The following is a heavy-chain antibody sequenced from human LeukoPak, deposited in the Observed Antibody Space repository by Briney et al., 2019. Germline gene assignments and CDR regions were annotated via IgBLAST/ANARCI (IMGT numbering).Heavy chain of an antibody. CDR1: GFTFTNYD. V-gene: IGHV3-30*02. CDR2: IRYDGSDK. Sequence: GGSLRLSCAASGFTFTNYDMHWVRQAPGKGLEWVALIRYDGSDKYYTDSVKGRFIISRDNSKNTLYLQMNSLRAEDTSVYYCAKDRSYEFWGQGTLVTVSS. J-gene: IGHJ4*02. CDR3: AKDRSYEF. D-gene: IGHD3-22*01.